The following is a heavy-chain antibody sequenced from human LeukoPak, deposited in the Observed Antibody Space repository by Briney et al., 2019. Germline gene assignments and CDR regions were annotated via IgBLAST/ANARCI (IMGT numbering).Heavy chain of an antibody. CDR3: AKKNGGGWPTIFFDY. V-gene: IGHV3-23*01. J-gene: IGHJ4*02. CDR1: GFSFSINA. Sequence: GGSLRLSCVASGFSFSINAMIWVRQAPGKGLEWVSGISGIGDTLFYSDPVKGRYTISRDNSKNTVYLQMNSLRVEDSAVYYCAKKNGGGWPTIFFDYWGQGILVTVSS. D-gene: IGHD6-19*01. CDR2: ISGIGDTL.